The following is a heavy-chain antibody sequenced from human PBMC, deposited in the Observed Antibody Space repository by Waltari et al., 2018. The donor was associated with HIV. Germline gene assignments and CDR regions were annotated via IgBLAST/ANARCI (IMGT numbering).Heavy chain of an antibody. CDR1: GFTVSSNY. D-gene: IGHD4-17*01. Sequence: EVQLVESGGGLIQPGGSLRLSCAASGFTVSSNYMSWVRQAPGKGLEWVSVIYSGGSTYYADSVKGRFTISRDNSKNTLYLQMNSLRAEDTAVYYCARDFLKTYGDYGMDVWGQGTTVTVSS. V-gene: IGHV3-53*01. CDR3: ARDFLKTYGDYGMDV. J-gene: IGHJ6*02. CDR2: IYSGGST.